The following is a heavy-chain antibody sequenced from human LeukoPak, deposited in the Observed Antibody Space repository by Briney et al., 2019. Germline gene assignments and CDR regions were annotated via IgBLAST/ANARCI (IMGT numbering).Heavy chain of an antibody. V-gene: IGHV5-51*01. CDR2: IYSGDSDT. J-gene: IGHJ4*02. CDR3: ARHQTGQFDY. CDR1: GYSFTSYW. Sequence: GASLQISCKGSGYSFTSYWIGWVRQLPGKGLEWMGIIYSGDSDTRYSPSFQGQVTISADKSISTAYLRWSSLKASDTAMYYCARHQTGQFDYWGQGTLVTVSS.